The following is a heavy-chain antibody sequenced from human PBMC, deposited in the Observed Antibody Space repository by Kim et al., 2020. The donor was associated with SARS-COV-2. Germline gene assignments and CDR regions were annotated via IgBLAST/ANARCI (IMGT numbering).Heavy chain of an antibody. CDR1: GYTFTSYG. Sequence: ASVKVSCKASGYTFTSYGISWVRQAPGQGLEWMGWISAYNGNTNYAQKLQGRVTMTTDTSTSTAYMELRSLRSDDTAVYYCARHILWFGELWRVSDYAMGVWGQGTTVTVSS. CDR3: ARHILWFGELWRVSDYAMGV. CDR2: ISAYNGNT. D-gene: IGHD3-10*01. J-gene: IGHJ6*02. V-gene: IGHV1-18*01.